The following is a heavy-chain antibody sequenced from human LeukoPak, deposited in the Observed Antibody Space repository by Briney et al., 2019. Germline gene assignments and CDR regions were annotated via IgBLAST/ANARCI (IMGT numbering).Heavy chain of an antibody. CDR1: GFTFSSYG. V-gene: IGHV3-30*18. D-gene: IGHD3-9*01. CDR2: ISYDGSNK. CDR3: AKETYYDILTPLGYFDY. Sequence: GGSLRLSCAASGFTFSSYGMHWVRQAPGKGLEWVAVISYDGSNKYYADSVKGRFTISRDNSKNTLYLQMNSLRAEDTAMYYCAKETYYDILTPLGYFDYWGQGTLVTVSS. J-gene: IGHJ4*02.